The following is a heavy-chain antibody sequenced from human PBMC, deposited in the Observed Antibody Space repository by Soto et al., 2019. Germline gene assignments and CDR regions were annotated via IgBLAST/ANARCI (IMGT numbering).Heavy chain of an antibody. V-gene: IGHV4-34*01. CDR3: AGGRGLLWFGELRGRDY. CDR1: GGSFSGYY. D-gene: IGHD3-10*01. CDR2: INHSGST. Sequence: SETLSLTCAVYGGSFSGYYWSWIRQPPGKGLEWIGEINHSGSTNYNPSLKSRVTISVDTSKNQFSLKLSSVTAADTAVYYCAGGRGLLWFGELRGRDYWGQGTLVTVS. J-gene: IGHJ4*02.